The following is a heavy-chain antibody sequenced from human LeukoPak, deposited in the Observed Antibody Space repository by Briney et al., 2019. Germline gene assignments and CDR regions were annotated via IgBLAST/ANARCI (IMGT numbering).Heavy chain of an antibody. CDR2: IYTSGST. CDR3: ARRAAGFWFDP. Sequence: SETLSLTCTVSGGSISSSSYYWSWIRQPPGKGLEWIGYIYTSGSTNYNPSLKSRVTISVDTSKNQFSLNLSSVTAADTAVYYCARRAAGFWFDPWGQGTLVTVSS. V-gene: IGHV4-61*05. J-gene: IGHJ5*02. D-gene: IGHD6-13*01. CDR1: GGSISSSSYY.